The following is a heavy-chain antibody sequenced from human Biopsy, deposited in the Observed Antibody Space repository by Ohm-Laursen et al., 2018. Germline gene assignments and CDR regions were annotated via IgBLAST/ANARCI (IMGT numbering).Heavy chain of an antibody. V-gene: IGHV3-33*04. Sequence: SLRLSCTASGFTFGHYAMHWVRQAPGKGLEWISLICYDGTNKDYADSVKGRFTISRGNSKNTLYLQINTLTLEDTAFYYCARGLSSGWYGYFDVWGRGTLVTVSS. CDR1: GFTFGHYA. CDR2: ICYDGTNK. D-gene: IGHD6-19*01. J-gene: IGHJ2*01. CDR3: ARGLSSGWYGYFDV.